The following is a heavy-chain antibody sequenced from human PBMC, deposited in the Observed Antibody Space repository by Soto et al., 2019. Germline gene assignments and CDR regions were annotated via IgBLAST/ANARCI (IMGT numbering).Heavy chain of an antibody. CDR1: GASISHYY. J-gene: IGHJ5*01. CDR2: IYYNGTT. CDR3: TRGHWALDS. D-gene: IGHD3-16*01. Sequence: PSETLSLTCTVSGASISHYYWSWIRQPPGKGLEYIAYIYYNGTTNSNPSLKGRVTISLDTSKRQFSLTLTSVTAADTAVYYCTRGHWALDSWAQGTLVTVSS. V-gene: IGHV4-59*01.